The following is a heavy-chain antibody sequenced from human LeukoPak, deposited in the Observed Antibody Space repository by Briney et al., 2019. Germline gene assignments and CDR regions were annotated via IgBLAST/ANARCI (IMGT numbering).Heavy chain of an antibody. D-gene: IGHD3-10*01. CDR3: ARGNYYGSGSYQPPFDY. J-gene: IGHJ4*02. CDR1: GFTFSDYY. CDR2: ISSSGSTI. V-gene: IGHV3-11*04. Sequence: GGSLRLSCAASGFTFSDYYMSWIRQAPGKGLEWVSYISSSGSTIYYADSVKGRFTISRDNSKNTLYLQMNSLRAEDTAVYYCARGNYYGSGSYQPPFDYWGQGTLVTVSS.